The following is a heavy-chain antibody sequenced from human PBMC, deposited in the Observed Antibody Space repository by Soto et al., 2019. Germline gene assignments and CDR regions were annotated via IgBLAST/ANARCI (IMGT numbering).Heavy chain of an antibody. CDR1: GGSISSYY. D-gene: IGHD3-16*02. Sequence: SETLSLTCTVSGGSISSYYWSWIRQPPGKGLEWIGYIYYSGSTNYNPSLKSRVTISVDTSKNQFSLKLSSVTAADTAVYYCARGGGRLHLGELSFGYYYYYMDVWGKGTTVTVSS. V-gene: IGHV4-59*01. CDR3: ARGGGRLHLGELSFGYYYYYMDV. J-gene: IGHJ6*03. CDR2: IYYSGST.